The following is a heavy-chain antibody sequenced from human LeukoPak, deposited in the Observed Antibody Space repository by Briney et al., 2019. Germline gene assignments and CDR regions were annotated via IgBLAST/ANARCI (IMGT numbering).Heavy chain of an antibody. V-gene: IGHV3-11*04. J-gene: IGHJ5*02. Sequence: GGSLRLSCAASGFTFSDYSMSWIRQAPGKGLEWVSYISSSGTTIYYADSVKGRFTISRDNTKNSLYLQMNSLRAEDTAVYYCAREAYMTTPNHWGQGTLVTVSS. CDR1: GFTFSDYS. CDR2: ISSSGTTI. D-gene: IGHD4-11*01. CDR3: AREAYMTTPNH.